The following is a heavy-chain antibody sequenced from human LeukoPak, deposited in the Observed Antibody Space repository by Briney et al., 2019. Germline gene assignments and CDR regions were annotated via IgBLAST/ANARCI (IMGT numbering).Heavy chain of an antibody. CDR1: GFTFSSYA. V-gene: IGHV3-30-3*02. J-gene: IGHJ4*02. D-gene: IGHD1-26*01. CDR3: AKTSATPYDFDY. Sequence: GGSLRLSCAASGFTFSSYAMHWVRHAPGKGLEWVAVISYDGSNKYYADSVKGRFTISRDNSTNTLYLQMNSLRAEDTAVYYCAKTSATPYDFDYWGQGTLVTVSS. CDR2: ISYDGSNK.